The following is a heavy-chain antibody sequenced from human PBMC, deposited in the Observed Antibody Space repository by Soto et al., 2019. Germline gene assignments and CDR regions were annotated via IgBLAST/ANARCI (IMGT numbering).Heavy chain of an antibody. J-gene: IGHJ5*02. CDR1: GFTFSNAW. Sequence: PGGSLRLSCAASGFTFSNAWMSWVRQAPGKGLEWVGRIKSKTDGGTTDYAAPVKGRFTISRDDSKNKLYLQMNSLKTEDTAVYYCTSSSSWSVDWFDPWGQGTLGTVSS. V-gene: IGHV3-15*01. CDR3: TSSSSWSVDWFDP. CDR2: IKSKTDGGTT. D-gene: IGHD6-13*01.